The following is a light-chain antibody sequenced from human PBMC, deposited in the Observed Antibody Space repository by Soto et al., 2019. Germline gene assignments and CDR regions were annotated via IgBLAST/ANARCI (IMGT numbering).Light chain of an antibody. Sequence: DIQMTQSPSSLSASVGDRVTITCRASQSISSYLNWYQQKPGKAPKXLIYAASSLQSGVPSRFSGSGSGTEFTLTISSLQPDDFATYYCQQYYTYWHMFGQGTKVDIK. V-gene: IGKV1-39*01. CDR3: QQYYTYWHM. CDR2: AAS. J-gene: IGKJ1*01. CDR1: QSISSY.